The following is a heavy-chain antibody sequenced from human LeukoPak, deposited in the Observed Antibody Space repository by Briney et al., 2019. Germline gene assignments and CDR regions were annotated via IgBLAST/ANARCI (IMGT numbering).Heavy chain of an antibody. Sequence: GGSLRLSCSASGFTFNRFYLHWVRQAPGKGLEFVSHISSNGATTYYADSVKGRFTISRENAKNSLYLQMNSLRAGDTAVYYCARVTTWDGMDVWGQGTTVTVSS. D-gene: IGHD4-11*01. CDR2: ISSNGATT. J-gene: IGHJ6*02. CDR3: ARVTTWDGMDV. CDR1: GFTFNRFY. V-gene: IGHV3-64*04.